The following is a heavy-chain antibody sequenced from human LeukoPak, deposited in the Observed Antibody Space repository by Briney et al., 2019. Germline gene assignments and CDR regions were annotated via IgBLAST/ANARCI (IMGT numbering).Heavy chain of an antibody. CDR1: GCTFSSYA. V-gene: IGHV1-69*05. Sequence: SVKVSCKASGCTFSSYAISWVRQAPGQGVEWMGGIIPIFGTANYAQRFQGRVTITTDESTSTAYMELSSLRSEDTAVYYCAREGVGSSWQRGVFDIWGEGTMVTVSS. J-gene: IGHJ3*02. D-gene: IGHD6-13*01. CDR3: AREGVGSSWQRGVFDI. CDR2: IIPIFGTA.